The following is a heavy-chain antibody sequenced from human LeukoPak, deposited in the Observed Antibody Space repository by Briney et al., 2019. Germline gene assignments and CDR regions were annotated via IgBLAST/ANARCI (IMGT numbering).Heavy chain of an antibody. V-gene: IGHV4-39*07. CDR2: IYTSGST. J-gene: IGHJ6*03. CDR1: GGSISSSSYY. D-gene: IGHD6-13*01. Sequence: SETLSLTCTVSGGSISSSSYYWGWIRQPPGKGLEWIGRIYTSGSTNYNPSLKSRVTMSVDTSKNQFSLKLSSVTAADTAVYYCARGKAAAGRGEYMDVWGKGTTVTVSS. CDR3: ARGKAAAGRGEYMDV.